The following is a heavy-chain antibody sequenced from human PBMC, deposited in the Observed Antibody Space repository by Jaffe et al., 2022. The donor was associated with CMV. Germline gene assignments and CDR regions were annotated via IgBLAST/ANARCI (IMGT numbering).Heavy chain of an antibody. Sequence: EVQLLESGGGLVQPGGSLRLSCAASGFTFSSYAMSWVRQAPGKGLEWVSAISGSGGSTYYADSVKGRFTISRDNSKNTLYLQMNSLRAEDTAVYYCAKAGAGAMVTPMAPFFDYWGQGTLVTVSS. CDR1: GFTFSSYA. CDR2: ISGSGGST. D-gene: IGHD5-18*01. J-gene: IGHJ4*02. CDR3: AKAGAGAMVTPMAPFFDY. V-gene: IGHV3-23*01.